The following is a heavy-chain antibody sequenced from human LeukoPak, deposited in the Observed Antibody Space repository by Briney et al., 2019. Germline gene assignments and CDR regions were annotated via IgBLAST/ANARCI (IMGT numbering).Heavy chain of an antibody. CDR3: ARGLGGPFDY. J-gene: IGHJ4*02. V-gene: IGHV4-34*01. CDR2: IKHSGST. Sequence: SETLSLTCAVYGGSFSGYYWSWIRQPPGKGLEWIGEIKHSGSTNYNPSLKSRVTISVDTSKNQFSLKLSSVTAADTAVYYCARGLGGPFDYWGQGTLVTVSS. CDR1: GGSFSGYY. D-gene: IGHD3-10*01.